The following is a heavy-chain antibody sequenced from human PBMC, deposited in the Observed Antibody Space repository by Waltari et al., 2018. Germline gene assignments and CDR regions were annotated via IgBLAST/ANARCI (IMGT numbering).Heavy chain of an antibody. CDR3: ARYPFLYDCWSAFGGWFDP. Sequence: QVQLQESGPGLVKPSETLSLTCTVSGGSISSYYWSWIRQPPGTGLEWIGYIYYSGSTKYNPSLKSRVTISVDTSKNQFSLKLSSVTAADTAVYYCARYPFLYDCWSAFGGWFDPWGQGTLVTVSS. D-gene: IGHD3-3*01. CDR2: IYYSGST. J-gene: IGHJ5*02. CDR1: GGSISSYY. V-gene: IGHV4-59*01.